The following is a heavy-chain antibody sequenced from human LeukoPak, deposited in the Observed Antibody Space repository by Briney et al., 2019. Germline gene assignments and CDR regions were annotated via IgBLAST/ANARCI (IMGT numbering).Heavy chain of an antibody. CDR3: AASPGAFWSGYYGD. Sequence: TGGSLRLSCAASGFTFSSYAMSWVRQAPGKGLEWVSAISGSGGSTYYADSVKGRFTISRDNSKNTLYLQMNSLRAEDTAVYYCAASPGAFWSGYYGDWGQGTLVTVSS. CDR2: ISGSGGST. J-gene: IGHJ4*02. CDR1: GFTFSSYA. V-gene: IGHV3-23*01. D-gene: IGHD3-3*01.